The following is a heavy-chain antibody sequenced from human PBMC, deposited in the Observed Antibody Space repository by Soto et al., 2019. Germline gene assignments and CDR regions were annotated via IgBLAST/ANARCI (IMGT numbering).Heavy chain of an antibody. CDR3: AKGCVSGGSCYIIDY. V-gene: IGHV3-30*18. CDR1: GLTFRTYG. CDR2: ISNEGSDE. J-gene: IGHJ4*02. D-gene: IGHD2-15*01. Sequence: QVQLVESGGGVVQPGRSLRLSCEVSGLTFRTYGMHWVRQAPGKGLEWVAIISNEGSDEKYADSVKGRFTISRDNSKNPLYLQMNSLRVEDTAVYYCAKGCVSGGSCYIIDYWGQGTLVTVSS.